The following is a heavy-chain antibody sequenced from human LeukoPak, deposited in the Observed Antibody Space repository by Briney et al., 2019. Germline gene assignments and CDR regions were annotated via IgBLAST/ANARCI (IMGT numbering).Heavy chain of an antibody. V-gene: IGHV3-7*01. Sequence: GGSPRLSCAASGFTFSSYWMSWVRQAPGKGLEWVANIKQDGSEKYYVDSVKGRFTISRDNAKNSLYLQMNSLRAEDTAVYYCARDREVRGVIIVYWGQGTLVTVSS. J-gene: IGHJ4*02. CDR1: GFTFSSYW. CDR3: ARDREVRGVIIVY. D-gene: IGHD3-10*01. CDR2: IKQDGSEK.